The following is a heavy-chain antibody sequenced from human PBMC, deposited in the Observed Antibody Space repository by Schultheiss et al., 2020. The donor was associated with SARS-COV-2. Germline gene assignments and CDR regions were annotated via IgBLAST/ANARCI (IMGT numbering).Heavy chain of an antibody. D-gene: IGHD3-22*01. J-gene: IGHJ6*02. V-gene: IGHV3-13*05. CDR2: IGTAGDP. CDR3: AKDHFDSSRYYYYGMDV. Sequence: GGSLRLSCAASGFTFSSYDMHWVRQATGKGLEWVSAIGTAGDPYYPGSVKGRFTISRDNSKNTLFLQMNSLRAEDTAVYYCAKDHFDSSRYYYYGMDVWGQGTTVTVSS. CDR1: GFTFSSYD.